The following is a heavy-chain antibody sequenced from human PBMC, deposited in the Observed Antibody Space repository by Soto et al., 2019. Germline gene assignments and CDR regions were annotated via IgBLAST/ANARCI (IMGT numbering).Heavy chain of an antibody. CDR2: IRSKAYGGTT. CDR3: TRSLEYYDFWSGYS. Sequence: PGGSLRLSCTASGFTFVDYAISWFRQAPGKGLEWVGFIRSKAYGGTTEYAASVKGRFTISRDDSKSIAYLQMNSLKTEDTAVYYCTRSLEYYDFWSGYSWGQGTLVTVSS. J-gene: IGHJ5*02. CDR1: GFTFVDYA. V-gene: IGHV3-49*03. D-gene: IGHD3-3*01.